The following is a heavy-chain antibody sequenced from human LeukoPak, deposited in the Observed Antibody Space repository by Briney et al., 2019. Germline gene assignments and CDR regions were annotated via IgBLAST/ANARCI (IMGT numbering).Heavy chain of an antibody. J-gene: IGHJ3*02. CDR3: ASSYGAGAFDI. CDR1: GFTVSSNY. V-gene: IGHV3-53*01. CDR2: IYSGGST. D-gene: IGHD4-17*01. Sequence: GGSLRFSCAASGFTVSSNYMSWVRQAPGKGLEWVSVIYSGGSTYYADSVKGRFTISRDNSRNTLYLQMNSLRAEDTAVYYCASSYGAGAFDIWGQGTMVTVSS.